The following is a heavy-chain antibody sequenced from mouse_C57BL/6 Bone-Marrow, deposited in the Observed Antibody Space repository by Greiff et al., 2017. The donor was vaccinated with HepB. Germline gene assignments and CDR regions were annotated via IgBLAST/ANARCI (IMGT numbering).Heavy chain of an antibody. CDR3: ANYGNYAMDY. D-gene: IGHD1-1*01. CDR2: IWSGGST. J-gene: IGHJ4*01. Sequence: QVQLKESGPGLVQPSPSLSITCTVSGFSFTSYGVHWVRQPPGKGLEWLGVIWSGGSTDYNAAFISRLSISKDNSTSQVFFKMNSLQADDTAIYYCANYGNYAMDYWGQGTSVTVSS. V-gene: IGHV2-4*01. CDR1: GFSFTSYG.